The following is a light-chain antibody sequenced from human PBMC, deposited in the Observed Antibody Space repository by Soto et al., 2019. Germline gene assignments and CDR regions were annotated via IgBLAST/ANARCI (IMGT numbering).Light chain of an antibody. V-gene: IGKV1-39*01. Sequence: IHMTQSPSSLAASLGDRVTLSXRASQSISPYFNWYQQEPGXAPNXXXCDXSSLQRGGPSRLSGSGSATDFTLTISSLQPEYFANYYCQQSYITIITFGQGTRLEIK. J-gene: IGKJ5*01. CDR1: QSISPY. CDR3: QQSYITIIT. CDR2: DXS.